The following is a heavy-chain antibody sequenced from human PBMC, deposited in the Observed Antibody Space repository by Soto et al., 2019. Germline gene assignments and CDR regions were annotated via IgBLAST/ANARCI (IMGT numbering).Heavy chain of an antibody. CDR2: IRAHNGNT. CDR1: GYTFTSYA. J-gene: IGHJ4*02. V-gene: IGHV1-18*01. Sequence: QVQLVQSGAEVKKPGASVKVSCKASGYTFTSYAISWVRQAPGQGLEWMGWIRAHNGNTNSAQKLQGRVTMTTVTSTRTGYTDLMCRCPYEAAVYYCALDRGSYALDDWGQGTLVTVSS. CDR3: ALDRGSYALDD. D-gene: IGHD1-26*01.